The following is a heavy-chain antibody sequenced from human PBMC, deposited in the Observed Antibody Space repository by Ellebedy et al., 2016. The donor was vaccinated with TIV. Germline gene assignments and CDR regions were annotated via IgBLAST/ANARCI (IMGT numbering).Heavy chain of an antibody. D-gene: IGHD3-22*01. Sequence: GGSLRLXXAASGFTFSSYAMSWVRQAPGKGLEWVSGISGSGGSTYYADSVKGRYTISRDNSKNTLYLQMNSLRAEDTAVYYCAKDRIPAMIVVLITHFDSWGQGTLVTVSS. CDR2: ISGSGGST. J-gene: IGHJ4*02. CDR1: GFTFSSYA. V-gene: IGHV3-23*01. CDR3: AKDRIPAMIVVLITHFDS.